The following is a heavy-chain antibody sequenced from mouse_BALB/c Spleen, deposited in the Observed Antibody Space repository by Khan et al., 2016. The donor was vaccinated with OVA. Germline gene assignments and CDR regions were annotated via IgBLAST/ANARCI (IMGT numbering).Heavy chain of an antibody. CDR3: ARSTYRYAFAY. Sequence: EVQLQESGPSLVKPSQTLSLTCSVTGDSITSGYWSWIRKFPGNKLEYMGYMIYTGYTAYNPSLKSRIAITRHTSKNQYYLQLNSVTAEDTATYDCARSTYRYAFAYGGQGTLVTVSA. CDR1: GDSITSGY. V-gene: IGHV3-8*02. J-gene: IGHJ3*01. D-gene: IGHD2-14*01. CDR2: MIYTGYT.